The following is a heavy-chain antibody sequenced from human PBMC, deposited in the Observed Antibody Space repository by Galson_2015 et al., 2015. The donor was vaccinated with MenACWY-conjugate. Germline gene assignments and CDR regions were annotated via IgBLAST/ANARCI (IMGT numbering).Heavy chain of an antibody. CDR1: GITFSSYA. CDR3: ASSRTFFDY. V-gene: IGHV3-23*01. D-gene: IGHD2-2*01. CDR2: ISSSGGST. J-gene: IGHJ4*02. Sequence: SLRLSCAASGITFSSYAMSWVRQAPGKGLEWVSSISSSGGSTYYADSVKGRFTISRDNSKNTLYLQMDSLSAEDTAVYYCASSRTFFDYWGQGTLVTVSS.